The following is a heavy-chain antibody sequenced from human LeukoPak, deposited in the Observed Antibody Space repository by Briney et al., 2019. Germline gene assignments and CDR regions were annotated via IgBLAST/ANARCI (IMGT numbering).Heavy chain of an antibody. J-gene: IGHJ6*03. CDR3: ARVKHDYSNWGDYYYYYMDV. CDR1: GYTFTSYD. D-gene: IGHD4-11*01. CDR2: MNPNSGNT. Sequence: ASVKVSCKASGYTFTSYDINWVRQATGQGLEWMGWMNPNSGNTGYAQKFQGRVTITRNTSISTAYMELSSLRSEDTAVYYCARVKHDYSNWGDYYYYYMDVWGKGTTVTVSS. V-gene: IGHV1-8*03.